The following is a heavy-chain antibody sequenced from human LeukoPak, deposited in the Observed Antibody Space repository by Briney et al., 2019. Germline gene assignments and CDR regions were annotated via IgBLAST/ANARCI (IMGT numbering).Heavy chain of an antibody. J-gene: IGHJ6*02. CDR1: GLIVSCNY. D-gene: IGHD2-2*02. V-gene: IGHV3-66*01. CDR2: LYSGGPT. Sequence: PGGSLRLSCAASGLIVSCNYMSWIRQAPGKGLEWVSILYSGGPTYHADSVRGRFTISRDNSKNTLYLKMNSRRVEDTGVYYCARGLYRGVDVWGQGTTVTVSS. CDR3: ARGLYRGVDV.